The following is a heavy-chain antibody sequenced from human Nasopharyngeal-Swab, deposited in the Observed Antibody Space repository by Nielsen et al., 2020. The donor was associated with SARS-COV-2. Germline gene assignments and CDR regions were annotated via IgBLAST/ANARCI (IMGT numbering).Heavy chain of an antibody. D-gene: IGHD3-10*01. Sequence: GGSLRLSCAASGFTFDDYAMHWVRQAPGKDLERVSGISWNSGSIGYADSVKGRFTISRDNAKNSLYLQMNSLRAEDTALYYCALGPYYYGSGSAPTQYGMDVWGQGTTVTVSS. V-gene: IGHV3-9*01. J-gene: IGHJ6*02. CDR1: GFTFDDYA. CDR3: ALGPYYYGSGSAPTQYGMDV. CDR2: ISWNSGSI.